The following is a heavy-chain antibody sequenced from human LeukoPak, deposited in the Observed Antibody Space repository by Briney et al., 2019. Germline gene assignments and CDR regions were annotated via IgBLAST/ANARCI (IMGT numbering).Heavy chain of an antibody. V-gene: IGHV3-21*01. J-gene: IGHJ5*02. D-gene: IGHD1-26*01. Sequence: GGSLRLSCAASGFTFSAYSMNWVRQGPGRGLEWISLITSTGDHIYYADSVKGRFTVSRDNAKNSLYLQMNSLRDEDTAVYYCARSLSGSYYTLFDPWGQGTLVIVSS. CDR2: ITSTGDHI. CDR1: GFTFSAYS. CDR3: ARSLSGSYYTLFDP.